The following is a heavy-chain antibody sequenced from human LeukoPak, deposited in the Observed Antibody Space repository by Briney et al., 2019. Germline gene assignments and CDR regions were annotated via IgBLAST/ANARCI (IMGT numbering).Heavy chain of an antibody. Sequence: SETLSLTCTVSGGSISSYYWSWIRQPPGKGLEWIGYIYYSGSTNYNPSLKSRVTISVDTSKNQFSLKLSSVTAADTAVYYCARVGGTAGRDYYYYGMDVWGQGTTVTASS. CDR2: IYYSGST. CDR3: ARVGGTAGRDYYYYGMDV. J-gene: IGHJ6*02. CDR1: GGSISSYY. V-gene: IGHV4-59*01. D-gene: IGHD1-1*01.